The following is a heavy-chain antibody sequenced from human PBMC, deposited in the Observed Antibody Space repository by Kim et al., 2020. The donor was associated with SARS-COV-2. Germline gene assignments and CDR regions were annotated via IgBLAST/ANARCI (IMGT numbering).Heavy chain of an antibody. D-gene: IGHD2-2*01. Sequence: GGSLRLSCAASGFTFSDWTMSWVRQAPGKGLEWVSSIISSADRTYYADSVKGRFTISKDNSKDTLYLQMNTLRAEDTAFYYCAKGGGCSSYGNYYFDFWGRGPLVPVSS. CDR1: GFTFSDWT. CDR3: AKGGGCSSYGNYYFDF. CDR2: IISSADRT. J-gene: IGHJ4*02. V-gene: IGHV3-23*01.